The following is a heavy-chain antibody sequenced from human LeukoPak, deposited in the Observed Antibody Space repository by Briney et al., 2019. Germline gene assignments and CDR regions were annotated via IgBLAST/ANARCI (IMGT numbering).Heavy chain of an antibody. CDR1: GYSFTSYW. CDR2: IYPGDSDT. Sequence: GESLKISCKGSGYSFTSYWIGWVRQMPGKGLEWMGIIYPGDSDTRYSPSFQGQVTISADKSISTACLQWSSLKASDTAMYYCARQMGSGKGAYYYYMDVWGKGTTVTISS. D-gene: IGHD3-10*01. CDR3: ARQMGSGKGAYYYYMDV. V-gene: IGHV5-51*01. J-gene: IGHJ6*03.